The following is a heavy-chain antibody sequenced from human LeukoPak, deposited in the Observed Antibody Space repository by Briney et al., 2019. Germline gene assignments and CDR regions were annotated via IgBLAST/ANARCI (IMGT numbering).Heavy chain of an antibody. Sequence: GGSLRLSCGASGFTFSNYAMSWVRQAPGKGLEWVGIIRTKADGGTTEYAASVKGRFIISRDDSKSIAYLQMNSLKTEDTAVYYCTASGDLFAWWGQGTLVTVSS. J-gene: IGHJ4*02. D-gene: IGHD3-9*01. CDR2: IRTKADGGTT. CDR3: TASGDLFAW. CDR1: GFTFSNYA. V-gene: IGHV3-49*04.